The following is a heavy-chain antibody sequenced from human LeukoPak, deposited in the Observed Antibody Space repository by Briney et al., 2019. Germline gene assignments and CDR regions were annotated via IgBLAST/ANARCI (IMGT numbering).Heavy chain of an antibody. CDR2: INWNGGGT. J-gene: IGHJ6*02. CDR3: AKHLTATNTYIFFGLDV. Sequence: GGSLRLSCAATGFSFKDYGMHWVRQPPGKGLEWVSAINWNGGGTDYADSVKGRFTISRDNAKNSLYLQLSSLRPEDTTLYYCAKHLTATNTYIFFGLDVWGQGTSVTVSS. CDR1: GFSFKDYG. V-gene: IGHV3-9*01. D-gene: IGHD1-26*01.